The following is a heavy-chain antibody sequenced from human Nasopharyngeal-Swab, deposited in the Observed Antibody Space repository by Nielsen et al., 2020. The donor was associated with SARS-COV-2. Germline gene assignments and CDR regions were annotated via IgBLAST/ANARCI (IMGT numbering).Heavy chain of an antibody. V-gene: IGHV1-24*01. CDR2: FDPEDGET. J-gene: IGHJ5*02. CDR1: GYTLTELS. CDR3: ATGGIALGRFDP. Sequence: ASVKVSCKVSGYTLTELSMHWVRQAPGKGLEWMGGFDPEDGETIYAQKFQGRVTMTGDTSTDTAYMELSSLRSEDTAVYYCATGGIALGRFDPWGQGTLVTVSS. D-gene: IGHD6-13*01.